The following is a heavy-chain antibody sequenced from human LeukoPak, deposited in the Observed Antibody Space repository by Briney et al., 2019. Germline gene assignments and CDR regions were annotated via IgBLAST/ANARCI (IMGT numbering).Heavy chain of an antibody. CDR1: GFTFSSYA. CDR2: ISYDGSKK. D-gene: IGHD2-21*02. Sequence: GRSLRLSCAASGFTFSSYAMHWVRQAPGKGLEWVAVISYDGSKKYYADSVKGRFTISRDNSKNTLYLQMNSLRTEDTAVYYCARDTVVYCGGDCYSWQVGGFDYWGQGTLVTVSS. CDR3: ARDTVVYCGGDCYSWQVGGFDY. V-gene: IGHV3-30-3*01. J-gene: IGHJ4*02.